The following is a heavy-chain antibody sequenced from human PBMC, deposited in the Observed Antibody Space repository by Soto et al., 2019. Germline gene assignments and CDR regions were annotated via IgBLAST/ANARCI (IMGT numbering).Heavy chain of an antibody. CDR1: GFSLNDYV. V-gene: IGHV3-23*01. CDR2: LSGGGGST. CDR3: AKSKTKDSSSWPWDSYHFYYGMDV. D-gene: IGHD6-13*01. J-gene: IGHJ6*01. Sequence: GGSRRLCFAGSGFSLNDYVMTWVRQAPGKGLGWVSALSGGGGSTYYADSVSGRFTISRDTSKNTLYLQMNSLGAEDTDIYFCAKSKTKDSSSWPWDSYHFYYGMDVWGHGTTVTSPQ.